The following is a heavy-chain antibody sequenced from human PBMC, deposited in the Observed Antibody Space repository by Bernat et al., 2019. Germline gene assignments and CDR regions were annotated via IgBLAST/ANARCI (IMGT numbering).Heavy chain of an antibody. CDR1: GFTFDSYG. Sequence: EVQLLESGGGLVQPGGSLRLSCAASGFTFDSYGMSWVRQAPGKGPEWVSGISASGGTTYYADSVKGRFTVSRDNSKNTVYLQMNSLRAEDTAVYYCAKVQSRSGTRTYIDYWGQGAPVIVSS. CDR2: ISASGGTT. V-gene: IGHV3-23*01. J-gene: IGHJ4*02. CDR3: AKVQSRSGTRTYIDY. D-gene: IGHD1-26*01.